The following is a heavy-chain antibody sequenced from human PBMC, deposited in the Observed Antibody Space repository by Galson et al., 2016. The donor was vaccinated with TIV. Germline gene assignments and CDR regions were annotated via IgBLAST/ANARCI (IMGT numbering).Heavy chain of an antibody. J-gene: IGHJ4*02. Sequence: PAPVKPTQTLTLTCTFSGFSLSTNEMCVGWIRRPPGKALEWLARIDWDDDIYYNTSLKTRLTISKDTSKNQVVFKMTNVDPTDTGTYYCARMVYGDYPPRFYYDSWGQGALVTVSS. D-gene: IGHD2-21*02. CDR1: GFSLSTNEMC. V-gene: IGHV2-70*11. CDR3: ARMVYGDYPPRFYYDS. CDR2: IDWDDDI.